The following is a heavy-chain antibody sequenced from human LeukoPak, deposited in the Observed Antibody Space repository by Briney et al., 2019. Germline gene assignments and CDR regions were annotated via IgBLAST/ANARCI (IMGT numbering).Heavy chain of an antibody. V-gene: IGHV4-39*07. CDR1: GGSISSSSYY. CDR2: IYYSGST. J-gene: IGHJ4*02. CDR3: ARDCIWFGEFSYFDY. D-gene: IGHD3-10*01. Sequence: TSETLSLTCTVSGGSISSSSYYWGWIRQPPGKGLEWIGSIYYSGSTYYNPSLKSRVTISVDTSKNQFSLKLSSVTAADTAVYYCARDCIWFGEFSYFDYWGQGTLVTVSS.